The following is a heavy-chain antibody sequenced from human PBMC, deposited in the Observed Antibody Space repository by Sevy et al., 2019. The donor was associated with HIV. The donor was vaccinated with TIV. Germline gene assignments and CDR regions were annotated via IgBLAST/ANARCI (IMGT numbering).Heavy chain of an antibody. J-gene: IGHJ6*02. V-gene: IGHV3-21*06. D-gene: IGHD3-16*01. CDR2: ISSSSNFV. Sequence: GGSLRLSCTASGFPFSSYDMNWVRQAPGQGLEWISSISSSSNFVYQADSVKGRFTSSRDNAKNSLFLHMNSLTVEDTAVYYCARDRGVPRTRGSYQYGMDVWGQGTTVTVSS. CDR3: ARDRGVPRTRGSYQYGMDV. CDR1: GFPFSSYD.